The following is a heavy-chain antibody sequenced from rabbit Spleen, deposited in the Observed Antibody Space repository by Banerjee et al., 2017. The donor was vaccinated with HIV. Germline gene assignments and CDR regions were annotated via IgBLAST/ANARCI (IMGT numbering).Heavy chain of an antibody. CDR3: ASSSGWYHFNL. CDR1: GFSFNSGYD. D-gene: IGHD1-1*01. J-gene: IGHJ4*01. V-gene: IGHV1S40*01. Sequence: QSLEESGGGLVKPGASLTLTCKASGFSFNSGYDMCWVRQAPGKVPEWIACIDTGSGNTYYASWAKGRFTISKTSSTTVTLQMTSLTAADTATYFCASSSGWYHFNLWGQGTLVTVS. CDR2: IDTGSGNT.